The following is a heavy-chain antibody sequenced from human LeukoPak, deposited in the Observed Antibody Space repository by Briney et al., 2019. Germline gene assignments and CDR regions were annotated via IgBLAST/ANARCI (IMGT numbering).Heavy chain of an antibody. CDR3: AKDRLDYDILTGYYDY. Sequence: PGGSLRLSCAASGLTFSSYSMNWVRQAPGKGLEWVSSISSSSSYIYYADSVKGRFTISRDNAKNSLYLQMNSLRAEDTAVYYCAKDRLDYDILTGYYDYWGQGTLVTVSS. CDR2: ISSSSSYI. J-gene: IGHJ4*02. D-gene: IGHD3-9*01. CDR1: GLTFSSYS. V-gene: IGHV3-21*01.